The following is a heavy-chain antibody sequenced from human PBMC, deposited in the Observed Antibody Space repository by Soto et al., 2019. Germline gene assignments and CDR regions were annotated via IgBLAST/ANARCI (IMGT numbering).Heavy chain of an antibody. CDR2: ISAYNGNK. D-gene: IGHD1-26*01. CDR1: GYTFTSYG. CDR3: ARDDWEMAKINDAFDI. V-gene: IGHV1-18*01. Sequence: ASVKVSCKASGYTFTSYGISWVRQAPGQGLEWMGWISAYNGNKNFAKKLQGRVTMPTATSTSTAYMELRSLRFDDTAFFYCARDDWEMAKINDAFDIWGQGAMVTVSS. J-gene: IGHJ3*02.